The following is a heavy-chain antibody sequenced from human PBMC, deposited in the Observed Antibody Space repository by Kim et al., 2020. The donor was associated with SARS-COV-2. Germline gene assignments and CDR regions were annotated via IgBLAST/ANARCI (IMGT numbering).Heavy chain of an antibody. CDR1: GFTFGDYA. D-gene: IGHD6-13*01. Sequence: GGSLRLSCAASGFTFGDYAMHWVRQAPGKGLEWVSGISWNSGSIGYADSVKGRFTISRDNAKNSLYLQMNSLRAEDTALYYCAKDRSSSWYGWYFDLWGRGTLVTVSS. V-gene: IGHV3-9*01. CDR3: AKDRSSSWYGWYFDL. J-gene: IGHJ2*01. CDR2: ISWNSGSI.